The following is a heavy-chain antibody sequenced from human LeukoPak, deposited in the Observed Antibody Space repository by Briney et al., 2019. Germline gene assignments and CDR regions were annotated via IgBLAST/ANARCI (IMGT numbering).Heavy chain of an antibody. CDR3: ARWRSYYIEGLNAFDI. Sequence: SQTLSLTCTVSGGSISSGGYYWSWIRQHPGKGLERIGYIYYSGSTYYNPSLKSRVTISVDTSKNQFSLKLSSVTAADTAVYYCARWRSYYIEGLNAFDIWGQGTMVTVSS. V-gene: IGHV4-31*03. D-gene: IGHD3-22*01. CDR2: IYYSGST. CDR1: GGSISSGGYY. J-gene: IGHJ3*02.